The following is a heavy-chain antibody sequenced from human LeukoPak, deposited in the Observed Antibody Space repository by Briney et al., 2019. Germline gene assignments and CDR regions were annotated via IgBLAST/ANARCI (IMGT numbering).Heavy chain of an antibody. Sequence: SETLSLTCTVSGGSISSYYWSWIRQPPGKGLEWIGYIYYSGSTNYNPSLKSRVTISVDTSKNQFSLKLSSVTAAGTAVYYCARTVALSPVGYFDYWGQGTLVTVSS. V-gene: IGHV4-59*08. CDR1: GGSISSYY. CDR2: IYYSGST. D-gene: IGHD6-19*01. J-gene: IGHJ4*02. CDR3: ARTVALSPVGYFDY.